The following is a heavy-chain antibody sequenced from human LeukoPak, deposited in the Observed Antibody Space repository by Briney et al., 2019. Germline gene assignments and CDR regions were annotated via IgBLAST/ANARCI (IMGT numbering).Heavy chain of an antibody. J-gene: IGHJ4*02. CDR1: GYTFTGCY. CDR2: INPNSGGT. D-gene: IGHD3-10*01. V-gene: IGHV1-2*02. CDR3: ARDSGERGSGSYLIAY. Sequence: GASVKVSCKASGYTFTGCYMHWVRQAPGQGLEWMGWINPNSGGTNYAQKFQGRVTMTRDTSISTAYMELRRLRSDDTAVYYCARDSGERGSGSYLIAYWGQGTLVTVSS.